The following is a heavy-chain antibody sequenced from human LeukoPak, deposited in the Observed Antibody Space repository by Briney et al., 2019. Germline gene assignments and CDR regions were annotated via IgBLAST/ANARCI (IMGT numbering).Heavy chain of an antibody. J-gene: IGHJ4*02. CDR3: AKEFDSGGYGANFDS. D-gene: IGHD3-10*01. V-gene: IGHV3-30*18. CDR2: VSAHGTTK. CDR1: KFTFSNYG. Sequence: GGSLRLSCAGSKFTFSNYGMQWVRQAPGKGREWVAVVSAHGTTKYYADSVKGRFTISRDKSRNTLYLQMISLRAEDTAVYYCAKEFDSGGYGANFDSWGQGTLVTVSS.